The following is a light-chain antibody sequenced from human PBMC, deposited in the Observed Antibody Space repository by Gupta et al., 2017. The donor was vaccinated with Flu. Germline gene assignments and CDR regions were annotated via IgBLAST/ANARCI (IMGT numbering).Light chain of an antibody. J-gene: IGKJ5*01. CDR2: DAS. CDR3: QQRSIWVT. V-gene: IGKV3-11*01. CDR1: QDVNNY. Sequence: EIVLTQSPDTLSLSPGERATLSCRASQDVNNYLAWYQQKRGQAPRLLIYDASNRAAGIPARFSGTGSGTDFTLTISSIEPEDFAVYYCQQRSIWVTFGQGTRLEIK.